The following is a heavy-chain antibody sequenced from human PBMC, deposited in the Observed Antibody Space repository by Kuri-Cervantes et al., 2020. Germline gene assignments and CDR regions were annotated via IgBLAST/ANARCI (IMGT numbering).Heavy chain of an antibody. CDR1: GFTFSSYA. CDR3: AKDPSGSYSSGWYLDY. J-gene: IGHJ4*02. CDR2: ISGSGGST. Sequence: AGSLRLSCAASGFTFSSYAMSWVRQATGKGLEWVSAISGSGGSTYYADSVRGRFTISTDNSKNTLYLQMNSLRAEDTAVYYCAKDPSGSYSSGWYLDYWGQGTLVTVSS. D-gene: IGHD6-19*01. V-gene: IGHV3-23*01.